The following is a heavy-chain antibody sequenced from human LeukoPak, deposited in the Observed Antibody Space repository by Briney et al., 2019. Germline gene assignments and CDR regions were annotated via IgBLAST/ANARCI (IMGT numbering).Heavy chain of an antibody. V-gene: IGHV4-59*01. Sequence: SETLSLTCAVYGGSFSGYYWSWIRQPPGKGLEYIGYIYYNGATNYNPSLKSRVTISVDTSKNQFSLNLGSVTAADTAVYYCTRSDYSTYFNYWGPGTLVTVSS. CDR3: TRSDYSTYFNY. CDR2: IYYNGAT. CDR1: GGSFSGYY. D-gene: IGHD2-15*01. J-gene: IGHJ4*02.